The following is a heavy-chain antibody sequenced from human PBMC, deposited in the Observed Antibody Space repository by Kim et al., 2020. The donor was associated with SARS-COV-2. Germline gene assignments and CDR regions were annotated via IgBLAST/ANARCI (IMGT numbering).Heavy chain of an antibody. CDR1: GYTFTGYY. CDR2: INPNSGGT. V-gene: IGHV1-2*02. Sequence: ASVKVSCKASGYTFTGYYMHWVRQAPGQRLEWMGWINPNSGGTNYAQKFQGRVTMTRDTSISTAYMELSRLRSDDTAVYYCARVRGRGSGSYSLDYWGQGTLVTVSS. J-gene: IGHJ4*02. D-gene: IGHD3-10*01. CDR3: ARVRGRGSGSYSLDY.